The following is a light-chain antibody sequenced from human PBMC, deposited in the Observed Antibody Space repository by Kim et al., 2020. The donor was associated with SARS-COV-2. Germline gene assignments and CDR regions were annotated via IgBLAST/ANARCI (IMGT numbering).Light chain of an antibody. CDR2: WAS. CDR1: QSVLYSSNNKNY. V-gene: IGKV4-1*01. CDR3: QQYYGTPYT. J-gene: IGKJ2*01. Sequence: DIVMTQPPDSLAVSLGERATINCKSSQSVLYSSNNKNYLAWYQQKPGQPPKLLIYWASTRESGVPDRFSGSGSGTDFTLTISSLQAEDVAVYYCQQYYGTPYTFGQGTKLE.